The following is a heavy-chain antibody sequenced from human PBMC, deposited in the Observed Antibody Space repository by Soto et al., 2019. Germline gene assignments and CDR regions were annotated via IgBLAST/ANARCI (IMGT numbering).Heavy chain of an antibody. D-gene: IGHD3-3*01. CDR1: GYTFTSYD. CDR2: MNPNSGNT. Sequence: ASLKLSCKSSGYTFTSYDINWVRQATGQGLEWMGWMNPNSGNTGYAQKFQGRVTMTRNTSISTAYMELSSLRSEDTAVYYCARGQKDFWKNYYYYYMDVWG. J-gene: IGHJ6*03. CDR3: ARGQKDFWKNYYYYYMDV. V-gene: IGHV1-8*01.